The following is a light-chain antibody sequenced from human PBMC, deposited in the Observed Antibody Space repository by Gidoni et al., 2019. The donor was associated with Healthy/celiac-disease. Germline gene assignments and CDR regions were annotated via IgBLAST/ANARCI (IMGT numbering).Light chain of an antibody. CDR3: QKYNSASWT. CDR2: AAS. Sequence: DIQMTQSPSSLSASVGDRVTITCRASQCISNYLAWYQQKPGKVPKLLIYAASTLQSGVPSRFSGSGSGTDFTLTISSRQPEDVATYYCQKYNSASWTVGQGTKVEIK. V-gene: IGKV1-27*01. J-gene: IGKJ1*01. CDR1: QCISNY.